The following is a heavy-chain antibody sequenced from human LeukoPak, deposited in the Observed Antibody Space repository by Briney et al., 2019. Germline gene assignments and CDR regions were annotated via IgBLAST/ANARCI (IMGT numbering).Heavy chain of an antibody. D-gene: IGHD2-15*01. J-gene: IGHJ4*02. V-gene: IGHV3-23*01. Sequence: GGSLRLSCAASGFTFSSYAMSWVRQAPGKGLEWVSAISGSGGSTYYADSVKGRFPISRDNSKNTLYLQMNSLRAEDTGVYYCAKNRVCSGGSCYFEFHDYWGQGTLVTVSS. CDR2: ISGSGGST. CDR3: AKNRVCSGGSCYFEFHDY. CDR1: GFTFSSYA.